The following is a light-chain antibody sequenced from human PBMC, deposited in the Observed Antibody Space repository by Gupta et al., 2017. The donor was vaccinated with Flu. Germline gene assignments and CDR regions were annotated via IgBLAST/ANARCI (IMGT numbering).Light chain of an antibody. V-gene: IGKV1-5*03. CDR1: QSISTW. CDR3: QHENNYPLT. CDR2: KAS. J-gene: IGKJ1*01. Sequence: PFTLSASVGDRVTITCRASQSISTWLAWYQQKPGKAPNLLIYKASTVESGVPSRFSGSGSGAEFTLTISSLQPDDFATYYCQHENNYPLTFGQGTKVEIK.